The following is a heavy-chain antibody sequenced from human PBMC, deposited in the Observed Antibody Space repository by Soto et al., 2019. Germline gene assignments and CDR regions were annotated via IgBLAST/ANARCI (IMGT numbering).Heavy chain of an antibody. Sequence: ASVKVSCKASGYTFTSYDINWVRQATGQGLEWMGWMNPNSGNTGYAQKFQGRVTMTRNTSISTAYMELSSLRSEDTAVYYCATLWFGELLTPEPDVWGKGTTVTVSS. V-gene: IGHV1-8*01. J-gene: IGHJ6*04. CDR2: MNPNSGNT. CDR3: ATLWFGELLTPEPDV. D-gene: IGHD3-10*01. CDR1: GYTFTSYD.